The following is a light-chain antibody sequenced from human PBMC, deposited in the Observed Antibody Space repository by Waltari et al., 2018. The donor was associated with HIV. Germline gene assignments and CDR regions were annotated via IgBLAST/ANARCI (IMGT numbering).Light chain of an antibody. CDR3: CAYAGSTTYVI. V-gene: IGLV2-23*01. J-gene: IGLJ2*01. CDR2: EGS. Sequence: QSALTQPASVSGSPGQSITISCTGTSSDVGGYNLVSWYQQHPGKAPKPMIYEGSKRPSGVSNGFSGSKSGNTASLTISGLQAEDEADYYCCAYAGSTTYVIFGGGTKLTVL. CDR1: SSDVGGYNL.